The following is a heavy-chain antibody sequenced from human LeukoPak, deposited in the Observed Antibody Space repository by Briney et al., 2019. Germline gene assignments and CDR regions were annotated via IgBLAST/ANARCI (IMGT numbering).Heavy chain of an antibody. D-gene: IGHD3-10*01. CDR3: ARLVRPQSYFDY. Sequence: ASVKVSCKASGYTVTGYYIHWVRQAPGQGLEWMGWVNPNSGGTYYAQKFQGRVTFSRDTSISTAYMEVSRLRSDDTAVYYCARLVRPQSYFDYWGQGALVTVSS. CDR2: VNPNSGGT. J-gene: IGHJ4*02. V-gene: IGHV1-2*02. CDR1: GYTVTGYY.